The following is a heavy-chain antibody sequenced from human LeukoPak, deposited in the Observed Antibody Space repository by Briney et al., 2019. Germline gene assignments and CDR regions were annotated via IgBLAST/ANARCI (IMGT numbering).Heavy chain of an antibody. CDR2: ISSSSSYT. CDR3: ARRRDPDWFGEFDY. J-gene: IGHJ4*02. Sequence: GGSLRLSCAASGFTFSSYTMSWVRQAPGEGLEWVSYISSSSSYTNYADSVKGRFTISRDNAKNSLYLQMNSLRAEDTAVYYCARRRDPDWFGEFDYWGQGTLVTVSS. V-gene: IGHV3-21*05. D-gene: IGHD3-10*01. CDR1: GFTFSSYT.